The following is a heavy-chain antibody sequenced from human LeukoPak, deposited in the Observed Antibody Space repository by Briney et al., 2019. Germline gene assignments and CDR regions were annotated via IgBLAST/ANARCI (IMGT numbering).Heavy chain of an antibody. CDR2: ISAYNGNT. V-gene: IGHV1-18*01. J-gene: IGHJ4*02. CDR1: GYTFTSYG. CDR3: AILGRLRYFDWLLDY. Sequence: ASVKVSCKASGYTFTSYGINWVRQAPGQGLEWMGWISAYNGNTNYAQKLQGRVTMTTDTSTSTAYTELRSLRSDDTAVYYCAILGRLRYFDWLLDYWGQGTLVTVSS. D-gene: IGHD3-9*01.